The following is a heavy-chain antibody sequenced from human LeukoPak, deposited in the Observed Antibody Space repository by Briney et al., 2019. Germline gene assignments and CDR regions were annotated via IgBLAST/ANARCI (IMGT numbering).Heavy chain of an antibody. CDR3: ARSRRDGYSTIDY. CDR2: INHSGST. CDR1: GGSFSGYY. V-gene: IGHV4-34*01. J-gene: IGHJ4*02. D-gene: IGHD5-24*01. Sequence: SETLSLTCAVYGGSFSGYYWSWIRQPPGKGLEWIGEINHSGSTNYNPSLKSRVTISVDTSKNQFSLKLSSVTAADTAVYYCARSRRDGYSTIDYWGQGTLVTISS.